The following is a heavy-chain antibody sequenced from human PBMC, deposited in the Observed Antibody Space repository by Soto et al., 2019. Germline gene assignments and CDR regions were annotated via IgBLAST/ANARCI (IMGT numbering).Heavy chain of an antibody. V-gene: IGHV4-59*01. CDR3: ARGAADTAMVDS. CDR1: GGSIRSYY. Sequence: SETLSLTCTVYGGSIRSYYWTWIRQPPGKGLEWLGYIFYSGSTFYNPSLKSRVTISIHTSKSRFSLQLTSVTAADTAVYYCARGAADTAMVDSWGQGTLVTVSS. D-gene: IGHD5-18*01. CDR2: IFYSGST. J-gene: IGHJ4*02.